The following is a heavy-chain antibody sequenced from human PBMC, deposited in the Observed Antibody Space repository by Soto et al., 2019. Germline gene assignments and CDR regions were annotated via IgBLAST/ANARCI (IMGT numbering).Heavy chain of an antibody. Sequence: GSLRLSCAASGFTFSDYAMHWVRQAPGKGLEWVALISYDGSNKYYADSVKGRFTISRDNSKNTLYLQMNTLYLQMNSLRPEDTAVYYCARDPGGDYYYYYMDVWGQGTTVTVSS. CDR1: GFTFSDYA. CDR3: ARDPGGDYYYYYMDV. CDR2: ISYDGSNK. J-gene: IGHJ6*03. V-gene: IGHV3-30-3*01.